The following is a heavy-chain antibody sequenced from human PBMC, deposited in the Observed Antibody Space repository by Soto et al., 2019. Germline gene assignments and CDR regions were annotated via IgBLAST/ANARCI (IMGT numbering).Heavy chain of an antibody. V-gene: IGHV3-15*01. D-gene: IGHD3-3*01. CDR2: IKSKAEAATR. Sequence: GGSLRLSCAASGFTFSDACMSWVRQAPGKGLEWVGRIKSKAEAATRDFAAPVKGRFAISRDDSKNTVFLQMNSLKIEDSGVYYCASGTGKSDFDYWGLGILVIVSS. J-gene: IGHJ4*02. CDR3: ASGTGKSDFDY. CDR1: GFTFSDAC.